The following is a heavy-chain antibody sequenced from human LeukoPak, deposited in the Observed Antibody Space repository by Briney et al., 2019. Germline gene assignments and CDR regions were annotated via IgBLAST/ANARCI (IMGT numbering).Heavy chain of an antibody. D-gene: IGHD3-3*01. J-gene: IGHJ5*02. CDR1: GGSISGGSYY. CDR2: IYTSGST. V-gene: IGHV4-61*02. Sequence: SETLSLTCTVSGGSISGGSYYWSWIRQPAGKGLEWIGRIYTSGSTNYNPSLKSRVTISVDTSKNQFSLKLSPVTAADTAVYYCARGITIFGVGNWFDPWGQGTLVTVSS. CDR3: ARGITIFGVGNWFDP.